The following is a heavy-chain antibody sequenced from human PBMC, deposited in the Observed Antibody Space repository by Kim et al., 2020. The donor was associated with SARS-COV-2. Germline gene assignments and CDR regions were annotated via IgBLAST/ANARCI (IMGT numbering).Heavy chain of an antibody. J-gene: IGHJ4*02. V-gene: IGHV1-69*13. CDR1: GGALNNFG. Sequence: ASVKVSCQASGGALNNFGITWVRQAPGQGLEWMGGNIPNLRTANYAQKVQGRVTFSADESTGTAYMELSSLTSEDTAVYYCGRVDWTGTRRDFEYWGQGTLVTVSS. D-gene: IGHD1-7*01. CDR2: NIPNLRTA. CDR3: GRVDWTGTRRDFEY.